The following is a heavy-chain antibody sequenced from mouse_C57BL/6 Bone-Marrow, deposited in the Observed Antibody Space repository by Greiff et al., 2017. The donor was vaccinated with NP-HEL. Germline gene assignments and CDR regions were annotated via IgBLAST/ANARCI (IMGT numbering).Heavy chain of an antibody. J-gene: IGHJ1*03. Sequence: QVQLQQPGAELVKPGASVKLSCKASGYTFTSYWMQWVRQRPGQGLEWIGEIDPSDSYTNYNQKFKGKATLTVDTSSSTAYMQLSSRTAEDSAVYYCASLGGNYGYFDGWGTGTTVTVSS. CDR3: ASLGGNYGYFDG. D-gene: IGHD3-3*01. CDR2: IDPSDSYT. V-gene: IGHV1-50*01. CDR1: GYTFTSYW.